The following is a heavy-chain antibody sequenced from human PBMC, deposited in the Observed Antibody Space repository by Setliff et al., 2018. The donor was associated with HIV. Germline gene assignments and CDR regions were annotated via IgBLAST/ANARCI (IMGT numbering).Heavy chain of an antibody. Sequence: PSETLSLTCDVSGGSFSGYYWSWIRQPPGKGLEWIGEINQSGSTNYNPSLKSRLIISLDTSKNQFSLKLGFVTAADTAVYYCASPLSSYGPLAYWGQGTLVTVSS. CDR3: ASPLSSYGPLAY. CDR1: GGSFSGYY. V-gene: IGHV4-34*09. CDR2: INQSGST. D-gene: IGHD3-16*01. J-gene: IGHJ4*02.